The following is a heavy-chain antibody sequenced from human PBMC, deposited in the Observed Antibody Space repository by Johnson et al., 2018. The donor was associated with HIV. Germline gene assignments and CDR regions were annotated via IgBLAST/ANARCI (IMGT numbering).Heavy chain of an antibody. CDR2: IKSKTDGGTT. Sequence: VQLVESGGALVQPGGSLRLSCAASGFTVSSNYMSWVRQSPGKGLEWVGRIKSKTDGGTTDYAAPVKGRFTMSRDDSKNTLYLQMSSLKTEPTAVYYCARERDYYDSCWLDEDGCDSLGQG. J-gene: IGHJ3*02. V-gene: IGHV3-15*02. CDR1: GFTVSSNY. CDR3: ARERDYYDSCWLDEDGCDS. D-gene: IGHD3-22*01.